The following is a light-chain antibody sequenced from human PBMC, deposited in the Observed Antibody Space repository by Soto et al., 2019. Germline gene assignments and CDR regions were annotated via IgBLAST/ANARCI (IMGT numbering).Light chain of an antibody. Sequence: DIQMPQSPSTLSASLGDRVTITCRASQSISSWVAWYQQKPGKAPKLMIYDASSLESGVPSRFRGSGSGTEFTLTISSLPPDDFETYYCQQYNSYSRTFGQGTKVDI. CDR1: QSISSW. CDR2: DAS. J-gene: IGKJ1*01. V-gene: IGKV1-5*01. CDR3: QQYNSYSRT.